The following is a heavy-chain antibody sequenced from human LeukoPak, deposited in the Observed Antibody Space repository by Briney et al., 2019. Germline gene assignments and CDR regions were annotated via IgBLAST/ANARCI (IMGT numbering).Heavy chain of an antibody. CDR3: ARDYYDSSGYYSP. CDR2: ISSSSSYI. CDR1: GFTFSSYS. J-gene: IGHJ5*02. V-gene: IGHV3-21*01. D-gene: IGHD3-22*01. Sequence: PGGALRLSCAASGFTFSSYSMKWGRPAPGEGLGWVSSISSSSSYIYYADSVKGRFTISRDNAKNSLYLQMNSLRAEDTAVYYCARDYYDSSGYYSPWGQGTLVTVSS.